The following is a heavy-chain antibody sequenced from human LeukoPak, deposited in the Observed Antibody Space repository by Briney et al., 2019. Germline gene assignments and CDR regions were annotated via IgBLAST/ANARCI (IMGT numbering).Heavy chain of an antibody. V-gene: IGHV3-23*01. CDR1: GFTFSSYA. D-gene: IGHD6-19*01. Sequence: GGSLRLSCAASGFTFSSYAMSWVRQAPGKGLEWVSAISGSGGSTYYADSVEGRFTISRDNSKNTLYLQMNSLRAEDTAVYYCAKALGQWLVLYYFDYWGQGTLVTVSS. CDR3: AKALGQWLVLYYFDY. CDR2: ISGSGGST. J-gene: IGHJ4*02.